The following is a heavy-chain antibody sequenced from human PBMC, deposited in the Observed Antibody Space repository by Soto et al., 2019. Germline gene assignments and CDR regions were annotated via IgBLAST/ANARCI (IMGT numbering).Heavy chain of an antibody. CDR3: ARVSRGAFDI. V-gene: IGHV1-46*01. J-gene: IGHJ3*02. CDR2: FDPSGVAT. Sequence: ASVKVSCKASGYTSTSYFIHWVRQAPGQGLEWMGVFDPSGVATNSAQKFQGRLTMTRDTSTSTVYMDLTSLGSDDTALYYCARVSRGAFDIWGQGTLVTVSS. CDR1: GYTSTSYF.